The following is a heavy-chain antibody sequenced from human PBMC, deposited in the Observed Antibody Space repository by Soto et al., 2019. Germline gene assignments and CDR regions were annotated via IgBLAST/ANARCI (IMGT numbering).Heavy chain of an antibody. Sequence: QITLKESGPTLVKPTETLTLTCTFSGFSLTSLGETVGWIRQPPGKALEWLALIYWDDDEHYSPSMESRLAITKDDSKKQVDLTLTNMDPVDTDTYYCVHPPLVRRAYHLGQGTLVTVPS. V-gene: IGHV2-5*02. J-gene: IGHJ5*02. CDR2: IYWDDDE. CDR1: GFSLTSLGET. CDR3: VHPPLVRRAYH.